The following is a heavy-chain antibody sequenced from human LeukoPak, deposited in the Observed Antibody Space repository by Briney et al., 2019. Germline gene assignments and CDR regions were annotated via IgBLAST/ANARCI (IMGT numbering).Heavy chain of an antibody. CDR2: IYYSGST. Sequence: SETLSLTCTVSGGSISSSSYYWGWIRQSPGKGLEWIGTIYYSGSTYYNPSLKSRVTISVDTSKNQFSLKLSSVTAADTAVYYCARDSTYYYDSSGYSTDYWGQGTLVTVSS. CDR1: GGSISSSSYY. J-gene: IGHJ4*02. D-gene: IGHD3-22*01. V-gene: IGHV4-39*02. CDR3: ARDSTYYYDSSGYSTDY.